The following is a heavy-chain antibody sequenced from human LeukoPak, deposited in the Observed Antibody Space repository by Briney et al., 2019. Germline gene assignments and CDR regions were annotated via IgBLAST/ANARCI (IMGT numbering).Heavy chain of an antibody. J-gene: IGHJ3*02. CDR2: IKQDGSEK. V-gene: IGHV3-7*01. CDR1: GFIFSTYW. Sequence: GGSLRLSCAASGFIFSTYWTSWVRQAPGKGLEWVANIKQDGSEKYYVDSVKGRFTISRDNAKNSLYLQMNSLRAEDTAVYYCARDPAPPRSESSGGIWGQGTMVTVSS. CDR3: ARDPAPPRSESSGGI. D-gene: IGHD1-26*01.